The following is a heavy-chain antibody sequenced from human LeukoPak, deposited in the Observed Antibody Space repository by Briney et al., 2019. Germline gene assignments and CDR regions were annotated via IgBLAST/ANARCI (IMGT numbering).Heavy chain of an antibody. CDR1: GASLNGHY. CDR2: GSDVGGT. CDR3: AEYIRRSGTYNFDF. J-gene: IGHJ4*02. D-gene: IGHD5-24*01. V-gene: IGHV4-34*01. Sequence: SETLSLTCAVYGASLNGHYWSWIRQPPGKGLEWIGEGSDVGGTKYNPSLKSRVTMSVDASKNQFSLKLGSVTAADTAVYYCAEYIRRSGTYNFDFWGQGTLVTVSS.